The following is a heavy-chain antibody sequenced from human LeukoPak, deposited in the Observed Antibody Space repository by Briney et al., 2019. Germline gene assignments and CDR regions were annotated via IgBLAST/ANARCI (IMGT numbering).Heavy chain of an antibody. CDR2: ISDDGGRT. Sequence: GGSLRLSCEATGITFSSYDMTWVRQAPGKGLEWVSSISDDGGRTYFAESVKGRFTISRDNSKNTLYLQMNSLRAEETAIYYCAKQIRVTSVQHLSWGQGTLVTVSS. CDR3: AKQIRVTSVQHLS. CDR1: GITFSSYD. D-gene: IGHD4-17*01. V-gene: IGHV3-23*01. J-gene: IGHJ5*02.